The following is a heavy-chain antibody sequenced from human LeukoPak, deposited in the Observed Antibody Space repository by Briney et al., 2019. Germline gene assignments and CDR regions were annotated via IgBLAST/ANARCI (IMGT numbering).Heavy chain of an antibody. V-gene: IGHV3-11*06. CDR2: ISSSSSYT. CDR3: ARVLYGDSLSTFDY. D-gene: IGHD4-17*01. CDR1: GFTFSDYY. Sequence: GGSLRLSCAASGFTFSDYYMSWIRQAPGKGLEWVSYISSSSSYTNYADSVKGRFTISRDNSKNTLYLQMNSLRAEDTAVYYCARVLYGDSLSTFDYWGQGTLVTVSS. J-gene: IGHJ4*02.